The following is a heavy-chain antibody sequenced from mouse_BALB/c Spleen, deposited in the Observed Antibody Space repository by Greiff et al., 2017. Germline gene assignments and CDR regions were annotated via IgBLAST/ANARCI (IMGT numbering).Heavy chain of an antibody. D-gene: IGHD1-1*01. CDR1: GFTFNTNA. CDR3: VRDYYGSVFAY. J-gene: IGHJ3*01. CDR2: IRSKSNNYAT. Sequence: GGGLVQPKGSLKLSCAASGFTFNTNAMNWVRQAPGKGLEWVARIRSKSNNYATYYADSVKDRFTISRDDSQSMLYLQMNNLKTEDTAMYYCVRDYYGSVFAYWGQGTLVTVSA. V-gene: IGHV10S3*01.